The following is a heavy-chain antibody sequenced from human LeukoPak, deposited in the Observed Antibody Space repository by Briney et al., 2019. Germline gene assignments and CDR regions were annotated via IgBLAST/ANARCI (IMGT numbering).Heavy chain of an antibody. J-gene: IGHJ4*02. D-gene: IGHD3-9*01. CDR1: GFTFSNAW. V-gene: IGHV3-21*01. Sequence: GGSLRLSCAASGFTFSNAWMSWVRQAPGKGLEWVSSISSSSSYIYYADSVKGRFTISRDNAKNSLYLQMNSLRAEDTAVYYCARRYYDILTGSQEAFDYWGQETLVTVSS. CDR2: ISSSSSYI. CDR3: ARRYYDILTGSQEAFDY.